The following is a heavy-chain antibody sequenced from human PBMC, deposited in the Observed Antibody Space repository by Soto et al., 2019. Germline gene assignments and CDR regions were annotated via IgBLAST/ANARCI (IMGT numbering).Heavy chain of an antibody. CDR2: ISYDGSNK. D-gene: IGHD2-8*01. J-gene: IGHJ6*02. V-gene: IGHV3-30*18. CDR3: AKCNGDIYYYYAMDV. CDR1: GFTFSSYG. Sequence: QVQLVESGGGVVQPGRSLRLSCAASGFTFSSYGMHWVRQAPGKGLEWVAVISYDGSNKYYADSVKGRFTISRDNSKNTLYLQMNRLRAEDTAVYYCAKCNGDIYYYYAMDVWDQGTTVTVSS.